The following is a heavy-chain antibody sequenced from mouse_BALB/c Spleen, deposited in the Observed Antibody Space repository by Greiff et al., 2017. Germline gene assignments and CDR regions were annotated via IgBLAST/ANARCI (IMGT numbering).Heavy chain of an antibody. V-gene: IGHV1-4*02. CDR2: SNPSSGYT. CDR3: ARWKIITTDYYAMDY. J-gene: IGHJ4*01. CDR1: GYTFTSYT. Sequence: QVQLQQSGAELAKPGASVKMSCKASGYTFTSYTMHWVKQRPGQGLEWIGYSNPSSGYTEYNQKFKDKTTLTADKSSSTAYMQLSSLTSEDSAVYYCARWKIITTDYYAMDYWGQGTSVTVSS. D-gene: IGHD1-1*01.